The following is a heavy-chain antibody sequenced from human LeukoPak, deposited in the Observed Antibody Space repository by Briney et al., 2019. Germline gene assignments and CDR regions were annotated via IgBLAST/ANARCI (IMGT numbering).Heavy chain of an antibody. CDR3: ARGMSVQLERRGYYYYYMDV. D-gene: IGHD1-1*01. CDR1: GSTVSSNY. J-gene: IGHJ6*03. CDR2: IYSGGST. Sequence: GGSLRLSCAASGSTVSSNYMSWVRQAPGKGLEWVSVIYSGGSTYYADSVKGRFTISRDNSKNTLYLQMNSLRAEDTAVYYCARGMSVQLERRGYYYYYMDVWGKGTTVTVSS. V-gene: IGHV3-53*01.